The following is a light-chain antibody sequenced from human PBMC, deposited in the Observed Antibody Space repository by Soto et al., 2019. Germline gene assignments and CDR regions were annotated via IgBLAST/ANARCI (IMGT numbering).Light chain of an antibody. CDR2: SDN. CDR1: SSNIAGNA. Sequence: QCVLTQPASATGTPGRRVAISCSGSSSNIAGNAVNWFQQLPGTAPKLLIYSDNHRPSGVPDRFSGSKSGTSASLAISGLQSEDEADYYCATRADSLNTYVFGTGTKVT. V-gene: IGLV1-44*01. J-gene: IGLJ1*01. CDR3: ATRADSLNTYV.